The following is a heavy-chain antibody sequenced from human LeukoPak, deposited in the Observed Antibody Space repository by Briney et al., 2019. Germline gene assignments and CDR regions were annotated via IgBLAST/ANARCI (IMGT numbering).Heavy chain of an antibody. D-gene: IGHD3-22*01. CDR2: ISGSGDST. J-gene: IGHJ4*02. CDR3: AKDNSYITMIVVVITHFDY. V-gene: IGHV3-23*01. Sequence: GGSLRLSCAASGFTFSNYAMRWVRQAPGKGLEWVSGISGSGDSTYYADSVKGRFTISRDNSKNTLYLQMNSLRAEDTAVYYCAKDNSYITMIVVVITHFDYWGQGTLVTVSS. CDR1: GFTFSNYA.